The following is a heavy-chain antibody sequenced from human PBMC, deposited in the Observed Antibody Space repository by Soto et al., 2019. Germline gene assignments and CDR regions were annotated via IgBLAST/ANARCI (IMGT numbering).Heavy chain of an antibody. Sequence: QVQVVQSGAEVKKPGASVKISCKASGYTFSTHAMHWVGQAPGQSLEWMGWINGGTGKTKHSQRFQDRVTITRDTSASTAYMELSSLRSEDTAVYYCARGKGMEENYYYYGLDIWGQGTTVTVSS. J-gene: IGHJ6*02. CDR3: ARGKGMEENYYYYGLDI. V-gene: IGHV1-3*01. CDR1: GYTFSTHA. CDR2: INGGTGKT. D-gene: IGHD1-1*01.